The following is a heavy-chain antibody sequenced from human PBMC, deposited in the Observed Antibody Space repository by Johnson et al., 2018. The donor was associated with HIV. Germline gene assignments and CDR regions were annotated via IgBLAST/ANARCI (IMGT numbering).Heavy chain of an antibody. CDR3: ARDPTTHYSRLTGDFGAFDI. Sequence: EVQLVESGGGVVWPGGSLRLSCVASGFTFEDHGMSWVRQAPGMGLEWFSGFNWIGGTTSYADSVKGRFTIYRDNAKNSMYMKRDGLRAEDTALYYCARDPTTHYSRLTGDFGAFDIWAKGQWSPSLQ. CDR1: GFTFEDHG. J-gene: IGHJ3*02. V-gene: IGHV3-20*04. D-gene: IGHD7-27*01. CDR2: FNWIGGTT.